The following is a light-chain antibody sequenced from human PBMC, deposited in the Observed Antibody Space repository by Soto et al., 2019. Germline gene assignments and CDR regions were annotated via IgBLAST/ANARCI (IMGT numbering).Light chain of an antibody. CDR3: QQYNNWPRT. Sequence: EIVMTQSPVTLSVSPGERATLSCRASQSVSSNLAWYQQKPGQAPRLLIYGASTRATRIPARFSGSGSGTEFSLTISSLQSEDFAVYYCQQYNNWPRTFGQGTKVEIK. CDR2: GAS. V-gene: IGKV3-15*01. CDR1: QSVSSN. J-gene: IGKJ1*01.